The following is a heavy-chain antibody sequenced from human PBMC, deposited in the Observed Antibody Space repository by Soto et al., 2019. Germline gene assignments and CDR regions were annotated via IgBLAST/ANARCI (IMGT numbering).Heavy chain of an antibody. V-gene: IGHV4-31*03. CDR3: ARIDYYYDSSGYCDP. Sequence: SETLSLTCTVSGGSISSGGYYWSWIRQHPGKDLEWIGYIYYSGTTYHNPSLNSRVTMSVDTSKNQFSLKLSSVTAADTAIYYCARIDYYYDSSGYCDPWGRRTPVTVSS. CDR2: IYYSGTT. J-gene: IGHJ5*02. CDR1: GGSISSGGYY. D-gene: IGHD3-22*01.